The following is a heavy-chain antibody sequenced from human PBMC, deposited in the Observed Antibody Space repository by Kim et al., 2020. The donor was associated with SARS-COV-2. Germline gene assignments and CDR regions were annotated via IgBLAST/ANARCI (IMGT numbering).Heavy chain of an antibody. Sequence: DSVKGRFTISRDNAKNSLYLQMNSLRAEDTAVYYCARSSYCSGGSCYGDYWGQGTLVTVSS. D-gene: IGHD2-15*01. J-gene: IGHJ4*02. V-gene: IGHV3-21*01. CDR3: ARSSYCSGGSCYGDY.